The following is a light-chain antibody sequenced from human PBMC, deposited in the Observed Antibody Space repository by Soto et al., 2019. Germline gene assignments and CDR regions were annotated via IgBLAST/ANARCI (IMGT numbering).Light chain of an antibody. CDR3: AAWDDSLNGLV. Sequence: QSVXTQPPSVSGTPGQRVSISCSGSRSNIGINAVDWYHQLPGTAPKVLIYANNQRPSGVPDRFSGSKSGTSASLAINGLQSDDEAHYYCAAWDDSLNGLVFGGGTKVTVL. CDR1: RSNIGINA. CDR2: ANN. V-gene: IGLV1-44*01. J-gene: IGLJ2*01.